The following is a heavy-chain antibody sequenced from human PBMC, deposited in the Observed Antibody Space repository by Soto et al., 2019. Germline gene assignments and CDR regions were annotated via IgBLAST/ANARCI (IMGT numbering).Heavy chain of an antibody. V-gene: IGHV4-59*01. Sequence: SETLSLTCTVSAASFSKYYWSWIRQPPGKGLEWIGYIYFNGNTNYNPSLKRRVTISIDTSKKQISLNLTSVTDADTAVYYCASVTFGGVVLAHWGQGTLVTLSS. CDR3: ASVTFGGVVLAH. J-gene: IGHJ4*02. D-gene: IGHD3-16*01. CDR2: IYFNGNT. CDR1: AASFSKYY.